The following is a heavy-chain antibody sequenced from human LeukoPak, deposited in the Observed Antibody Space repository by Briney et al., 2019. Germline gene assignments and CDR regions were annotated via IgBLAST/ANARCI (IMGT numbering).Heavy chain of an antibody. J-gene: IGHJ3*02. CDR1: GFTFSSYW. CDR3: ARDGNFDI. CDR2: INSDGSST. Sequence: GGSLRLSCAASGFTFSSYWMHWVRQAPGKGLVGVSRINSDGSSTSYVDSVKGRFTISRDNAKNSLYLQMNSLRAEDTAVYYCARDGNFDIWGQGTMVTVSS. V-gene: IGHV3-74*01.